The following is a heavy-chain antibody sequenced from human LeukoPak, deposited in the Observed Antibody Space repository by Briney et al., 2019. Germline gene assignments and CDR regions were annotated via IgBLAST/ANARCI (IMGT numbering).Heavy chain of an antibody. CDR2: INHSGST. CDR1: GGSFSGYY. V-gene: IGHV4-34*01. J-gene: IGHJ5*02. Sequence: PSETLSLTCAVYGGSFSGYYWSWIRQPPGKGLELIGEINHSGSTNYNPSLKSRVTISVDTSKNQFSLKLSSVTAADTAVYYCARGSATGTPRWFDPWGQGTLVTVSS. CDR3: ARGSATGTPRWFDP. D-gene: IGHD1-1*01.